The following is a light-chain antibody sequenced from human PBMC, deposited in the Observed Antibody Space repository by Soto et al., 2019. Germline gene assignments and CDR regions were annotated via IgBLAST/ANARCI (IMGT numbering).Light chain of an antibody. Sequence: QAVVTQPPSVSGAPGQRVTISCTGSSSNIGAGYDVHWYQQLPGTAPKLLIHGNSYRPSGVPDRFSGSKSGTSASLAITGLQAEDEADYYCQSYDSSLSGYVFGTGTKLTVL. CDR3: QSYDSSLSGYV. CDR2: GNS. J-gene: IGLJ1*01. CDR1: SSNIGAGYD. V-gene: IGLV1-40*01.